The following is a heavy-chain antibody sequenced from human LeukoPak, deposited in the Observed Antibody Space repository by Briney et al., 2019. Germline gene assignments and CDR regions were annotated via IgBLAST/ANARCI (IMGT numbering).Heavy chain of an antibody. J-gene: IGHJ4*02. D-gene: IGHD1-26*01. CDR3: TSRGKWELPYYFDY. CDR2: IRSKANSYAT. Sequence: GGSLRLSCAASGFTFSGSARHWVRQASGKELEWVGRIRSKANSYATAYAASVKGRFTISRDDSKNTAYLQMNSLKTEDTAVYYCTSRGKWELPYYFDYWGQGTLVTVSS. CDR1: GFTFSGSA. V-gene: IGHV3-73*01.